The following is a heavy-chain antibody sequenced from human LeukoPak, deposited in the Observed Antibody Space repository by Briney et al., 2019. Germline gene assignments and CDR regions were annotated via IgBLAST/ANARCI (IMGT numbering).Heavy chain of an antibody. CDR1: GFTFSSYT. CDR2: INHSGST. J-gene: IGHJ4*02. Sequence: GSLRLSCAASGFTFSSYTMNWIRQPPGKGLEWIGEINHSGSTNYNPSLKSRVTISVDTSKNQFSLRLTSVTAADTAMYYCARHLIAGGDTVMVTFDSWGQGTLVTVSS. CDR3: ARHLIAGGDTVMVTFDS. V-gene: IGHV4-34*01. D-gene: IGHD5-18*01.